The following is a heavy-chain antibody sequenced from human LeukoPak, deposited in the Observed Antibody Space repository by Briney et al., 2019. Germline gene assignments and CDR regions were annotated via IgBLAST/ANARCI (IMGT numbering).Heavy chain of an antibody. CDR3: ARESGYYYDTSGYTFDY. CDR1: GGSISNYY. V-gene: IGHV4-4*07. CDR2: IYTSGST. J-gene: IGHJ4*02. Sequence: PSETLSLTCTVSGGSISNYYWSWIRQSAGKGLEWIGRIYTSGSTNYNPSLKSRVSMSVDTSKNQFSPRLRSVTAADTAVYYCARESGYYYDTSGYTFDYWGQGILVTVSS. D-gene: IGHD3-22*01.